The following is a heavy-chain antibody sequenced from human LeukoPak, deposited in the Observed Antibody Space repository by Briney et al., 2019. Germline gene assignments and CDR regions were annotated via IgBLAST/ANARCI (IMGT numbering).Heavy chain of an antibody. D-gene: IGHD6-13*01. V-gene: IGHV3-66*01. J-gene: IGHJ4*02. Sequence: PGGSLRLSCAASGFTVSSSYMSWVRQAPGKGLEWVSIISSAGTTYYADSVKGRFTISRDNSKNTVYLQVNSLRDEDTAVYYCARYLEAANTYYFDYWGQGTMVTVSS. CDR3: ARYLEAANTYYFDY. CDR1: GFTVSSSY. CDR2: ISSAGTT.